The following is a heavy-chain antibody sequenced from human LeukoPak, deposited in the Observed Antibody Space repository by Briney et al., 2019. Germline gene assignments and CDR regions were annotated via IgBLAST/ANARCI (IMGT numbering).Heavy chain of an antibody. CDR2: IYYSGST. V-gene: IGHV4-59*01. CDR1: GGSISSYY. J-gene: IGHJ4*02. Sequence: SETLSLTCTVSGGSISSYYWSWIRQPPGKGLEWIGYIYYSGSTNYNPSLKSRVTISVDTSKNQFSLKLSSVTAADTAVYYCARNEARYYGSGSYPIFDYWGQGTLVTVSP. CDR3: ARNEARYYGSGSYPIFDY. D-gene: IGHD3-10*01.